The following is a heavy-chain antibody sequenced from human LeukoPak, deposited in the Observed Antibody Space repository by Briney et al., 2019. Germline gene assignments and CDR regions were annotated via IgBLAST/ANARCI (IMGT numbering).Heavy chain of an antibody. D-gene: IGHD5-24*01. CDR2: IFYSGNT. CDR3: TRHRSKWLQSSFDY. J-gene: IGHJ4*02. Sequence: SETLSLTCTVSGGSINSSSYYWGWIRQPPGKGLEWIGSIFYSGNTYDNPSLKSRVTISVDTSKNQFSLKLNSVTAADTAVYYCTRHRSKWLQSSFDYWGQGTLVTVSS. CDR1: GGSINSSSYY. V-gene: IGHV4-39*01.